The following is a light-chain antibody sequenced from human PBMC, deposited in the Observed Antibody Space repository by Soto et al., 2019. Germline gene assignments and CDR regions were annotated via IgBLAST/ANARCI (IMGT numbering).Light chain of an antibody. CDR2: GAS. Sequence: EIVLTQSPATLSLSPGERATLSCRASQSVSGNLAWYQQKPGQAPRLLIYGASTRATGIPARFSGSGSGTEFTLTISSLQSEDFATYYCQHYNSYSEAFGQGTKVDIK. V-gene: IGKV3-15*01. J-gene: IGKJ1*01. CDR3: QHYNSYSEA. CDR1: QSVSGN.